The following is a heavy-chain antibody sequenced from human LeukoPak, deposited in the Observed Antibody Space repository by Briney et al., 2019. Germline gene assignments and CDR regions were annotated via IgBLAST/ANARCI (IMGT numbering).Heavy chain of an antibody. CDR3: ARNVGWYSHDS. Sequence: PSETLSLTCTVSGDSLSSHYRSWIRQPPGKGLEWIGYIYGSGSTHYDPSLRSRVTISEDTSKNQFSLKLTPVTAADTAVYYCARNVGWYSHDSWGQGTLVTVSS. CDR1: GDSLSSHY. V-gene: IGHV4-59*08. CDR2: IYGSGST. D-gene: IGHD6-19*01. J-gene: IGHJ4*02.